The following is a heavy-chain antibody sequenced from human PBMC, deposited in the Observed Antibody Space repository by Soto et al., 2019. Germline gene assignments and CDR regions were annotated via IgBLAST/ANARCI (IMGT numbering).Heavy chain of an antibody. V-gene: IGHV3-23*01. Sequence: EVQLLESGGGLVQPGGSLRLSCEASGFTFSTYAVTWVRQAPGKGLEWVSSVRDSGANAYYADSVKGRFTISRDNSKNTVYLQMSSLRGNDTALYFCARSRRTYGDYYDLWGQGTAVTVSS. CDR2: VRDSGANA. CDR3: ARSRRTYGDYYDL. D-gene: IGHD4-17*01. CDR1: GFTFSTYA. J-gene: IGHJ4*02.